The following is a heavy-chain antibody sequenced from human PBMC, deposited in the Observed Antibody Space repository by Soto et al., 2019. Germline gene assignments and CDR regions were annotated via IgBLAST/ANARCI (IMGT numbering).Heavy chain of an antibody. V-gene: IGHV3-33*01. CDR1: GFTFSSYG. Sequence: PGGSLRLSCAASGFTFSSYGMHWVRQAPGKGLEWVAVIWYDGSNKYYADSVKGRFTISRDNSKNTLYLQMNSLRAEDTAVYYCARDKLEQLVHKKYFDYWGQGTLVTVSS. D-gene: IGHD6-6*01. CDR3: ARDKLEQLVHKKYFDY. J-gene: IGHJ4*02. CDR2: IWYDGSNK.